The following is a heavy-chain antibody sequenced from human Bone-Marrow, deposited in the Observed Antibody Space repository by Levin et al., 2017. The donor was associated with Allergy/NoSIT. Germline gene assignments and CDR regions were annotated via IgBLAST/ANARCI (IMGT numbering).Heavy chain of an antibody. CDR1: GFTFDDYT. J-gene: IGHJ4*02. CDR3: AKGVIPREARYFDS. Sequence: PGGSLRLSCAASGFTFDDYTMHWVRQVPGKGLEWVSLIDWDGTSTFYADSVKGRFTISRDNSKNSLYLQMNSLRSEDTAFYYCAKGVIPREARYFDSWGQGTLVTVSS. D-gene: IGHD2-2*02. V-gene: IGHV3-43*01. CDR2: IDWDGTST.